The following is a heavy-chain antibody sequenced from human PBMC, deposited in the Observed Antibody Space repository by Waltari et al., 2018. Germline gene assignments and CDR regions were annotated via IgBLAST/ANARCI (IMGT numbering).Heavy chain of an antibody. J-gene: IGHJ4*02. D-gene: IGHD5-18*01. CDR2: IYHMGRT. CDR1: GGSISSGGYS. Sequence: QLQLQESGSGLVKPSQTLSLTCAVSGGSISSGGYSWSWIRQPPGKGLEWIGYIYHMGRTYYNPSLKSRVTISVDRSKNQFSLKLSAVTAADTAVYYCARGGTAMVTWAFDYWGQGTLVTVSS. V-gene: IGHV4-30-2*01. CDR3: ARGGTAMVTWAFDY.